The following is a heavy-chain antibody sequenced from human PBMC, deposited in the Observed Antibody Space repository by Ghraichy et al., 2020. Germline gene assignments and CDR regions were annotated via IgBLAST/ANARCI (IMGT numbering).Heavy chain of an antibody. CDR3: TRDPEYCSTSTCYAEGGWFDP. J-gene: IGHJ5*02. V-gene: IGHV3-23*01. D-gene: IGHD2-2*01. CDR1: GFTFGSNA. CDR2: NSGSGGNR. Sequence: GGSLRLSCAASGFTFGSNAMSWGRQAPGKGLEWVSTNSGSGGNRHYADSVKGRFTISRDNSKNTVDLHMNSLRADDTAVYYCTRDPEYCSTSTCYAEGGWFDPWGQGALVTVSS.